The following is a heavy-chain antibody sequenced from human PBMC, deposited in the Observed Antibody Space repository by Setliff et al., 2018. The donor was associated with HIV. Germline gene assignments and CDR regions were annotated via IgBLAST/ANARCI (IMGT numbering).Heavy chain of an antibody. Sequence: SETLSLTCTVSGGFISSYYWNWIRQPAGKGLEWIGRIYTSGSTNYNPSLKSRVTMSVDTSKNQFSLKVTFVTAADTAVYYCVKDRSITRHGVDDSNMDVWGRGTPVTVSS. D-gene: IGHD3-3*01. CDR1: GGFISSYY. CDR2: IYTSGST. J-gene: IGHJ6*03. V-gene: IGHV4-4*07. CDR3: VKDRSITRHGVDDSNMDV.